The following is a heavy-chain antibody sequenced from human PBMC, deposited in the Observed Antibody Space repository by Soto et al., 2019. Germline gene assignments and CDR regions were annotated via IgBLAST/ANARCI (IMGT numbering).Heavy chain of an antibody. V-gene: IGHV4-30-4*02. CDR1: GGSISSGDYY. CDR2: IYYSGST. J-gene: IGHJ6*02. Sequence: PSETLSLTCTVSGGSISSGDYYWSWIRQPPGKGLEWIGYIYYSGSTYYNPSLKSRVTISVDTSKNQFSLKLNSVTAADTAVYYCARDLWGYCGTDCYPLDVWGQETTVTVSS. D-gene: IGHD2-21*02. CDR3: ARDLWGYCGTDCYPLDV.